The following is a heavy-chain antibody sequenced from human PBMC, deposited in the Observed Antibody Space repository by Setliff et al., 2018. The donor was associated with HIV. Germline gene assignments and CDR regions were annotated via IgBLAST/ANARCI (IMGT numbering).Heavy chain of an antibody. CDR1: GGTFSSYA. V-gene: IGHV1-69*05. CDR3: AEAGSGYYYFDY. Sequence: SVKVSCKASGGTFSSYAISWVRQAPGQGLEWMGGIIPIFGTANYAQKFQGRVTITTDKSTSTAYMELSSLRSEDTAVYYCAEAGSGYYYFDYWGQGTLVTVSS. D-gene: IGHD3-3*01. J-gene: IGHJ4*02. CDR2: IIPIFGTA.